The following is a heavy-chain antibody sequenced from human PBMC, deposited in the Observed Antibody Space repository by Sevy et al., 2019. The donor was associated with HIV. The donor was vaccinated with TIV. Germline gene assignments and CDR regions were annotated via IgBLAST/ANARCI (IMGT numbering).Heavy chain of an antibody. Sequence: GGSLRLSCAASGFTFSTYSMNWVRQAPGKGLEWVSSISSSSNYIYYAHSVKGRFTISRDNAKNSLYLQMNSLRAEDTAVYYCATDNWNYVDYWGQGTLVTVSS. CDR1: GFTFSTYS. CDR2: ISSSSNYI. V-gene: IGHV3-21*01. CDR3: ATDNWNYVDY. J-gene: IGHJ4*02. D-gene: IGHD1-1*01.